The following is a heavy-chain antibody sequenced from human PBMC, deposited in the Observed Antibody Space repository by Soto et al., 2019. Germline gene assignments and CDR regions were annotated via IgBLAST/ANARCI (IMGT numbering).Heavy chain of an antibody. D-gene: IGHD2-2*01. V-gene: IGHV3-74*01. CDR1: GFTFSSYW. J-gene: IGHJ4*02. Sequence: EVQLVESGGGLVQPGGSLRLSCAASGFTFSSYWMHWVRQAPGKGLVWVSRINSDGSSTSYADSVKGRFTISRDNAKNTLYLQMNRLRAEDTAVYYCALVGGYCSSTSCFDYWGQGTLVTVSS. CDR3: ALVGGYCSSTSCFDY. CDR2: INSDGSST.